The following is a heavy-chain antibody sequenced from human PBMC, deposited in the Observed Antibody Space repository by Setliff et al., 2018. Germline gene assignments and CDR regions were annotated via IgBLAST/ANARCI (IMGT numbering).Heavy chain of an antibody. CDR1: GGFISSYY. CDR3: AREQWLDPPGYYYMDV. Sequence: SETLSLTCTVSGGFISSYYWSWIRQPAGKGLEWIGHIYIGGSTNYNPSLKSRVTISMDTSKNQFSLKLNSVNAADMAVYYCAREQWLDPPGYYYMDVWAKGTTVTVSS. D-gene: IGHD6-19*01. J-gene: IGHJ6*03. CDR2: IYIGGST. V-gene: IGHV4-4*07.